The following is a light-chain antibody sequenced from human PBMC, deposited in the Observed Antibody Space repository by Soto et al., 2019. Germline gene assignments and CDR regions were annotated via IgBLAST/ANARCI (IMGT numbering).Light chain of an antibody. J-gene: IGKJ1*01. CDR2: AAS. V-gene: IGKV1-6*01. Sequence: AIQMTQSPSSLSASVGDKVTITCRASLGIRNDLGWYQQKPGKAPKLLIYAASSLQSGVPSRFSGSGSGTDFTLTISSLQPEDFATYYCLQDYNYPWTFGQGTKVEIK. CDR3: LQDYNYPWT. CDR1: LGIRND.